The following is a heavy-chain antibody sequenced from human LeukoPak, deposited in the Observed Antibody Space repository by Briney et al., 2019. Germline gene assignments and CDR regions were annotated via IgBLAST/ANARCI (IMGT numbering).Heavy chain of an antibody. Sequence: PSETLSLTCTVSGGSISSYYWSWIRQPPGKGLEWIGSIYYSGSTYYNPSLKSRVTISVDTSKNQFSLKLSSVTAADTAVYYCARQNFRSGYYTPYYFDYWGQGTLVTVSS. J-gene: IGHJ4*02. CDR1: GGSISSYY. D-gene: IGHD3-22*01. CDR2: IYYSGST. V-gene: IGHV4-39*01. CDR3: ARQNFRSGYYTPYYFDY.